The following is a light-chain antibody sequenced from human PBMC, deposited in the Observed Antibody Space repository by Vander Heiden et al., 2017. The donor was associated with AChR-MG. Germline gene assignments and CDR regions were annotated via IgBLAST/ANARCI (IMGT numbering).Light chain of an antibody. J-gene: IGLJ3*02. CDR1: SSDVGRYNY. Sequence: SSTISCTGTSSDVGRYNYVSWFQQHPGKAPQLIIYDVTKRPSGVSYRFSGSKAGNTAALTISELKGEDEADYYCNSYTSSNTLVFGGGTKLTVL. V-gene: IGLV2-14*03. CDR3: NSYTSSNTLV. CDR2: DVT.